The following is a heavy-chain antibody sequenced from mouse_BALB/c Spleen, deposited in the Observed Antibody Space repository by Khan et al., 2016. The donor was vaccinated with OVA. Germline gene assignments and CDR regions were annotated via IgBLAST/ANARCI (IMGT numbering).Heavy chain of an antibody. CDR3: ARGYGNFVNPHYAMDY. J-gene: IGHJ4*01. D-gene: IGHD2-1*01. CDR2: IARGVTT. CDR1: ESTFGFYA. V-gene: IGHV5-6-5*01. Sequence: EVQLVESGGGLVKPGGSLKLSVAPSESTFGFYALSGVRKPPDQRLDWVPSIARGVTTYFPDSVKGRFTISRDNARNILYLQMSSLRSEDTAMYYCARGYGNFVNPHYAMDYWGQGTSVTVSS.